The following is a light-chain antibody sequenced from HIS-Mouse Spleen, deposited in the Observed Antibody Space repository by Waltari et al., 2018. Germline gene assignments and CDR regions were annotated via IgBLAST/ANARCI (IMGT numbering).Light chain of an antibody. Sequence: QSALTQPRSVSGSPGQSVTISCTGTSSDVGGYNYVSWYQQHPGKAPKLMIYDVSKRPSGVLHRFSGSKSGNTASLTISGLQAEDEADYYCCSYAGSYTFGVVFGGGTKLTVL. CDR3: CSYAGSYTFGVV. CDR1: SSDVGGYNY. V-gene: IGLV2-11*01. J-gene: IGLJ2*01. CDR2: DVS.